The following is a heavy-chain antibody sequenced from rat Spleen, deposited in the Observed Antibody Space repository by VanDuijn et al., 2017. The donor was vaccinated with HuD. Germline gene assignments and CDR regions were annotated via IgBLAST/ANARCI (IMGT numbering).Heavy chain of an antibody. CDR2: ISYDVIIT. CDR1: GFTFSSFP. D-gene: IGHD2-5*01. Sequence: EVQLVESGGGLIQPGRSMKLSCSASGFTFSSFPMAWVRQAPTKGLEWVATISYDVIITYYRDSVKGRFTISRDTAQNILYLQMNSPRSEDTATYYCTRGGYFRYWGQGVMVTVSS. V-gene: IGHV5-46*01. J-gene: IGHJ2*01. CDR3: TRGGYFRY.